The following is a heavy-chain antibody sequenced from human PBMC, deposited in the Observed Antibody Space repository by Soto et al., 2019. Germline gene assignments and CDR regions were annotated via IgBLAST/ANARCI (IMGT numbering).Heavy chain of an antibody. CDR3: GRDRSGSHYIDV. Sequence: QVQLVESGGGVVQPGTSLRLSCAASGLTFSSHGMHWVRQAPGKGLEWVAFIWSDGSKKYYADSVKGRFTISRDQSKSTLYLEMNSLRAEDTAIYSCGRDRSGSHYIDVW. CDR1: GLTFSSHG. V-gene: IGHV3-33*01. CDR2: IWSDGSKK. D-gene: IGHD3-3*01. J-gene: IGHJ6*01.